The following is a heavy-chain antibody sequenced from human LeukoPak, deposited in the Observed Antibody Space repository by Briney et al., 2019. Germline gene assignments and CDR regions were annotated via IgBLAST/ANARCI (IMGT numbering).Heavy chain of an antibody. Sequence: SETLSLTCTDSGDSISSYYWSWVRQPAGKGLERIGRMYISGSTNYNPSLKSRVTMSVDTSKNHFSLKLNSVTAADTAVYYCAILSSGHAFDIWGQGTMVTVSS. CDR1: GDSISSYY. D-gene: IGHD3-16*01. CDR3: AILSSGHAFDI. V-gene: IGHV4-4*07. J-gene: IGHJ3*02. CDR2: MYISGST.